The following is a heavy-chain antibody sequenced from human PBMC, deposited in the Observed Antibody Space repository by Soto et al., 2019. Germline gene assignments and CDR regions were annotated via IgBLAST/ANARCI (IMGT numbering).Heavy chain of an antibody. Sequence: QITLKESGPPLVKPTQTLTLTCTFSGFSLSTSGVGVGWIRQPPGKTLEWLAVIYWNDDKRYSPSLKNGVTITKDTSKNQVVLTMTNMDPVDTATYYCARTYGGEFHYWGQGALVTVSS. V-gene: IGHV2-5*01. CDR2: IYWNDDK. D-gene: IGHD3-10*01. J-gene: IGHJ4*02. CDR3: ARTYGGEFHY. CDR1: GFSLSTSGVG.